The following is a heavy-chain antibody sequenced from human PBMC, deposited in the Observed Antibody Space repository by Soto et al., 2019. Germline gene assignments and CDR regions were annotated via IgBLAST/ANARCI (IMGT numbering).Heavy chain of an antibody. J-gene: IGHJ4*02. Sequence: PSETLSLTCAVSGGSISSSNWWSWVRQPPGKGLEWIGEIYHSGSTNYNPSPKSRVTISVDKSKNQFSLKLSSVTASDTAMYYCARHGQDSGSYSHLDFEYWGQGTLVTVSS. CDR3: ARHGQDSGSYSHLDFEY. CDR2: IYHSGST. D-gene: IGHD1-26*01. CDR1: GGSISSSNW. V-gene: IGHV4-4*02.